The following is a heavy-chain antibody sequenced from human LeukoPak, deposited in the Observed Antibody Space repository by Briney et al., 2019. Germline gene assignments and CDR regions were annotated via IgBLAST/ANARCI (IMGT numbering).Heavy chain of an antibody. V-gene: IGHV3-30-3*01. CDR2: ISYDGSNK. Sequence: PGRSLRLSCAASGFTFSSNAMHWVRQAPGKGLEWVAVISYDGSNKYYADSVKGRFTISRDNSKNTLYLQMNSLRAEDTAVYYCAKDREWELVDYWGQGTLVTVSS. CDR1: GFTFSSNA. D-gene: IGHD1-26*01. CDR3: AKDREWELVDY. J-gene: IGHJ4*02.